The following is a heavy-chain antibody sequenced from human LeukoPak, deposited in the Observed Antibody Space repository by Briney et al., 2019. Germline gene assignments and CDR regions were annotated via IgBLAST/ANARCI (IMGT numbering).Heavy chain of an antibody. CDR3: ARGETYYDFWSGLYYYYYMDV. V-gene: IGHV4-59*01. CDR2: IYYSGST. D-gene: IGHD3-3*01. J-gene: IGHJ6*03. Sequence: PSETLSLTCTVSGGSISSSYWSWIRQPPGKGLEWIGYIYYSGSTNYNPSLKSRVTISVDTSRNQFSLKLSSVTAADTAVYYCARGETYYDFWSGLYYYYYMDVWGKGTTVTVSS. CDR1: GGSISSSY.